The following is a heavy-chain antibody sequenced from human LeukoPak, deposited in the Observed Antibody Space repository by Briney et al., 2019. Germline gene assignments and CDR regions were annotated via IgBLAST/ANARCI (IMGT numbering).Heavy chain of an antibody. J-gene: IGHJ4*02. CDR2: IRPSTGDT. CDR1: GYTFTSHG. D-gene: IGHD2/OR15-2a*01. CDR3: ARVRDYLFDY. Sequence: ASVKVSCKASGYTFTSHGISWVRQAPGQGLEWMGCIRPSTGDTDYALNLQGRVTLTTDTSTSTAYMELRSLRSDDTAVYYCARVRDYLFDYWGQGTLVTVSS. V-gene: IGHV1-18*01.